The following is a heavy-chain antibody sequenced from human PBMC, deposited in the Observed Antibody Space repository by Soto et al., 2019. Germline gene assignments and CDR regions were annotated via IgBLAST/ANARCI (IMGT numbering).Heavy chain of an antibody. J-gene: IGHJ6*02. V-gene: IGHV4-31*03. CDR3: ARGSSIAGLYYGMDV. Sequence: QVQLQESGPGLVKPSQTLSLTCTVSGGSISSGGYYWTWIRQHPGKGLEWIGYYYYSGITYYNPSLTGRVTISLGTSKNQFSPKLSSVTAADTAVYYCARGSSIAGLYYGMDVWGQGTTVTVS. CDR2: YYYSGIT. CDR1: GGSISSGGYY. D-gene: IGHD6-6*01.